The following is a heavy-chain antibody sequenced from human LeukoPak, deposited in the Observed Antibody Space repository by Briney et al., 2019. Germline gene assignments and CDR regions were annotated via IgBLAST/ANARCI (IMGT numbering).Heavy chain of an antibody. V-gene: IGHV1-2*02. Sequence: ASVEVSCKASGYTFTNYYVHWVRQAPGQGLEWMGWINPNSGGTNYAQKFQGRVTMTRDTSISTAYMELSRLRSDDTAVYYCRTDRYGDYGDYIDYWGQGTLVTVS. CDR1: GYTFTNYY. CDR3: RTDRYGDYGDYIDY. D-gene: IGHD4-17*01. J-gene: IGHJ4*02. CDR2: INPNSGGT.